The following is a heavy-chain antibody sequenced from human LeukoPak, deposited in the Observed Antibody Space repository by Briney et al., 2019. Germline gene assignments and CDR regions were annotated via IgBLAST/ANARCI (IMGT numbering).Heavy chain of an antibody. CDR3: AWSLVTTSFRYYYYYMDV. V-gene: IGHV1-18*01. D-gene: IGHD4-11*01. CDR2: ISAYNGNT. J-gene: IGHJ6*03. Sequence: ASVKVSCKASGYTFTSYGISWVRQAPGQGLEWMGWISAYNGNTNYAQKLQGRVTMTTDTSTSTAYMELRSLRSDDTAVYYCAWSLVTTSFRYYYYYMDVWGKGTTVTVSS. CDR1: GYTFTSYG.